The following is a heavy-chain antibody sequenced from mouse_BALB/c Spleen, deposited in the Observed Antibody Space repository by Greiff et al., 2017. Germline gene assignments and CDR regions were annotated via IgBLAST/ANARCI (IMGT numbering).Heavy chain of an antibody. CDR2: ISSGGST. J-gene: IGHJ4*01. Sequence: EVQGVESGGGLMKPGGSLKLSCAASGFAFSSYDMSWVRQTPEKRLEWVAYISSGGSTYYPDSVKGRFTISRDNARNILYLQMSSLRSEDTAMYYCARGRDYGYPYAMDYWGQGTSVTVSS. V-gene: IGHV5-6-5*01. D-gene: IGHD1-2*01. CDR1: GFAFSSYD. CDR3: ARGRDYGYPYAMDY.